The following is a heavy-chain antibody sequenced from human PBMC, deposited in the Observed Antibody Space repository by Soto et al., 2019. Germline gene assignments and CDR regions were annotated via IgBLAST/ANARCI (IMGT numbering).Heavy chain of an antibody. J-gene: IGHJ4*02. D-gene: IGHD3-10*01. V-gene: IGHV3-9*01. Sequence: EVQLVESGGGLVQPGRSLRLSCAASGFTFDDYAMHWVRQAPGKGLEWVSGISWNSGSIGYADSVKGRFTISRDNAKNSLYLQMNSLRAEDTGLYYCAKAYGSGSYYIGYFDYWGPGTLVTVSS. CDR3: AKAYGSGSYYIGYFDY. CDR1: GFTFDDYA. CDR2: ISWNSGSI.